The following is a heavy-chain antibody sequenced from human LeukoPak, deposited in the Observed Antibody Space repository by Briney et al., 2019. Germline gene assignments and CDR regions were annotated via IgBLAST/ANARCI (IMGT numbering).Heavy chain of an antibody. V-gene: IGHV3-33*01. CDR1: GFTFSSYD. CDR3: ARDMRGSGYDIRDY. CDR2: IWYDGSNK. Sequence: GGSLRLSCAASGFTFSSYDMHWVRQAPGKGLEWVADIWYDGSNKYYADSVRGRFTISRDNSKNTLYLQMNSLRAEDTAVYYCARDMRGSGYDIRDYWGQGTLVTVSS. J-gene: IGHJ4*02. D-gene: IGHD5-12*01.